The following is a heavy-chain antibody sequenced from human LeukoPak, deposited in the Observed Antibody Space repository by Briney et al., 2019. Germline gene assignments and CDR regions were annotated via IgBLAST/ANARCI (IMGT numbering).Heavy chain of an antibody. D-gene: IGHD6-19*01. V-gene: IGHV3-23*01. Sequence: TGQSLRLSCAVSGFTFNSYAMTWVRQAPGKGLEWVSFISGNGVSTSYADSVKDRFTISRDNSKNTLYLQMNSLRAEDTTVYYCAKGRGSGWAMFDYWGQGTLVTASS. CDR3: AKGRGSGWAMFDY. J-gene: IGHJ4*02. CDR2: ISGNGVST. CDR1: GFTFNSYA.